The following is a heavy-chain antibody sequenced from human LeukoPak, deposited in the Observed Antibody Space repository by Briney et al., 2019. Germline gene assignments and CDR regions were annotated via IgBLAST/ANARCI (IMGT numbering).Heavy chain of an antibody. CDR1: GGSLRNQY. V-gene: IGHV4-59*08. D-gene: IGHD5-24*01. J-gene: IGHJ3*01. CDR3: VRSGLRDGYNSDAFDL. CDR2: IHYSGST. Sequence: SETLSLTCTVSGGSLRNQYWSWIRQPPGKGQEWLGYIHYSGSTNYNPSVKSRVSIVVDTSKSRTSLRLTSVTAADTAVYYCVRSGLRDGYNSDAFDLWGQGTMVTVSS.